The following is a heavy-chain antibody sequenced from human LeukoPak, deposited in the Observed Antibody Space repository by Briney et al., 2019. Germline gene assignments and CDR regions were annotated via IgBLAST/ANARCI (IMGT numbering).Heavy chain of an antibody. CDR3: ARSGIWYFDY. J-gene: IGHJ4*02. D-gene: IGHD3-10*01. CDR2: IYYSGST. CDR1: GGSISSYY. Sequence: SQTLSLTCTVSGGSISSYYWSWIRQPPGKGLEWIGYIYYSGSTNYNPSLKSRVTISVDTSKNQFSLKLSSVTAADTAVYYCARSGIWYFDYWGQGTLVTVSS. V-gene: IGHV4-59*08.